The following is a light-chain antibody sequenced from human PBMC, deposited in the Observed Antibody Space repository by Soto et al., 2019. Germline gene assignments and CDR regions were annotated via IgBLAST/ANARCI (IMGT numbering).Light chain of an antibody. J-gene: IGKJ2*01. CDR3: QQYGSSPPYT. CDR1: QSVSSTY. Sequence: EIVLTQSPGTLSLSPGERATLSCRASQSVSSTYLAWYQHKPGQAPRLLIYGASSRATGIPDRFSGSGSGRDFTLTISRLEPEDFALYYCQQYGSSPPYTFGQGTKLEIK. V-gene: IGKV3-20*01. CDR2: GAS.